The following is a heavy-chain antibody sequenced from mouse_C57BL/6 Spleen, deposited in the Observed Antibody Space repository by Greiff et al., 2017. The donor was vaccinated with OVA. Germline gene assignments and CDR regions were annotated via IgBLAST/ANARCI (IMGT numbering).Heavy chain of an antibody. Sequence: QVHVKQPGAELVRPGTSVKLSCKASGYTFTSYWMHWVKQRPGQGLEWIGVIDPSDSYTNYNQKFKGKATLTVDTSSSTAYMQLSSLTSEDSAVYYCARGGDGYYEDYFDYWGQGTTLTVSS. J-gene: IGHJ2*01. CDR1: GYTFTSYW. CDR3: ARGGDGYYEDYFDY. CDR2: IDPSDSYT. V-gene: IGHV1-59*01. D-gene: IGHD2-3*01.